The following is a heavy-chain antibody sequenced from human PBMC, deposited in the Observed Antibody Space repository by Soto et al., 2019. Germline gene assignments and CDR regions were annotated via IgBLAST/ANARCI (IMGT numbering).Heavy chain of an antibody. CDR3: AIYDSSGSRGFQH. V-gene: IGHV4-31*03. CDR1: GDSFSRGGYY. Sequence: TLSLTCTVSGDSFSRGGYYWSWIRQHPGKGLEWIGYIYYSGSTYYNPSLKSRVTISVDTSKNQFSLKLSSVTAADTAVYYCAIYDSSGSRGFQHWGQGTLVTVS. J-gene: IGHJ1*01. D-gene: IGHD3-22*01. CDR2: IYYSGST.